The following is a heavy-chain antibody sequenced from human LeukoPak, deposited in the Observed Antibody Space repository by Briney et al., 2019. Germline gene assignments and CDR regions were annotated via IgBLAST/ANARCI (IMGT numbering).Heavy chain of an antibody. D-gene: IGHD6-19*01. V-gene: IGHV3-23*01. J-gene: IGHJ4*02. CDR2: ISGSGGST. CDR3: AKKRVAVAGTHYFDY. Sequence: PGGSLTLSCAASGFTFSSYAMSWVRQAPGKGLEWVSGISGSGGSTYYADSVKGRFTISRDNSKNTLCLQMNSLRAEDRAVYYCAKKRVAVAGTHYFDYWGQGTLVTVSS. CDR1: GFTFSSYA.